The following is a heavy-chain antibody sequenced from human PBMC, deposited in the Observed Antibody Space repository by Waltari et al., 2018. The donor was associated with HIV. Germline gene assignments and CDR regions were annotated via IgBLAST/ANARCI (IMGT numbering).Heavy chain of an antibody. CDR3: AKGWAQAYYFDY. CDR1: GFPFSSYG. D-gene: IGHD1-26*01. V-gene: IGHV3-30*18. J-gene: IGHJ4*02. Sequence: QVQLVESGGGVVQPGRSLRLPCAASGFPFSSYGMPWVRQAPGKGLEWVAVISYDGSNKYYADSVKGRFTISRDNSKNTLYLQMNSLRAEDTAVYYCAKGWAQAYYFDYWGQGTLVTVSS. CDR2: ISYDGSNK.